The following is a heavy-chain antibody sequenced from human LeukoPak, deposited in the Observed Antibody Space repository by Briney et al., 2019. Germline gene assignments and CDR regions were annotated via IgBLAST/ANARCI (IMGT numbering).Heavy chain of an antibody. CDR2: ISTSSSTI. CDR1: GFTFSSYS. CDR3: ARSLGYCSSTSCYRFDY. D-gene: IGHD2-2*01. J-gene: IGHJ4*02. V-gene: IGHV3-48*01. Sequence: GGSLRLPCAASGFTFSSYSMNWVRQAPGKGLEWVSYISTSSSTIYYADSVKGRFTISRDNAKNSLYLQMNSLRAEDTAVYYCARSLGYCSSTSCYRFDYWGQGTLVTVSS.